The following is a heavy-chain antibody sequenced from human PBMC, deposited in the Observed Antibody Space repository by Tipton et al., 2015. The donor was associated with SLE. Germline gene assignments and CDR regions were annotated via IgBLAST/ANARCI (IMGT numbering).Heavy chain of an antibody. CDR2: IYYSGST. CDR1: GGSISSSSYY. J-gene: IGHJ6*02. Sequence: LRLSCTVSGGSISSSSYYWGWIRQPPGKGLEWIGSIYYSGSTYYNPSLKSRVTISGDTSKNQFSLRLSSVTAADTAVYYCARDWGSVYGMDVWCQGTTVTVSS. CDR3: ARDWGSVYGMDV. V-gene: IGHV4-39*07. D-gene: IGHD3-16*01.